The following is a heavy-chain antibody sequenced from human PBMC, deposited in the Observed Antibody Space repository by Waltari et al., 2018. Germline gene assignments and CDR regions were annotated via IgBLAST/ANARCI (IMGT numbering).Heavy chain of an antibody. V-gene: IGHV4-34*01. CDR2: INHSGST. J-gene: IGHJ5*02. Sequence: QVQLQQWGAGLLKPSETLSLTCAAYGGSFSGYYWSWIRQPPGKGLEWSGEINHSGSTNYNPSLKSRVTISVDTSKNQFSLKLGSVTAADTAVYYCARDSSSWYGNWFDPWGQGTLVTVSS. CDR3: ARDSSSWYGNWFDP. CDR1: GGSFSGYY. D-gene: IGHD6-13*01.